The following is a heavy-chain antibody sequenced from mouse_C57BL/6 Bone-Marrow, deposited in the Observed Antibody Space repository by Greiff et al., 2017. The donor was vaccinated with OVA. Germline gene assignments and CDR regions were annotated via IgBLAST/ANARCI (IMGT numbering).Heavy chain of an antibody. V-gene: IGHV1-69*01. J-gene: IGHJ2*01. CDR2: IDPSDSYT. CDR3: AREAWLLTFDY. D-gene: IGHD2-3*01. Sequence: VQLQQPGAELVMPGASVKLSCKASGYTFTSYWMHWVKQRPGQGLEWIGEIDPSDSYTNYNQKFKGKSTLTVDKSSSTAYMQLSSLTSEDSAVYYCAREAWLLTFDYWGQGTTLTVSS. CDR1: GYTFTSYW.